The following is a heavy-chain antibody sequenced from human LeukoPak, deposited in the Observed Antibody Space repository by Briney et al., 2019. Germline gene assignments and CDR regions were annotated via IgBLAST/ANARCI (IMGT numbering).Heavy chain of an antibody. CDR1: GYTFTSYY. D-gene: IGHD3-3*01. CDR3: ARDFGRYTSALYYYYYYMDV. V-gene: IGHV1-46*01. J-gene: IGHJ6*03. CDR2: INPSGGST. Sequence: ASVKVSCKASGYTFTSYYMHWVRQAPGQGLEWMGIINPSGGSTSYAQKFQGRVTMTRDMSTSTVYMELSSLRSEDTAVYYCARDFGRYTSALYYYYYYMDVWGKGTTVTVSS.